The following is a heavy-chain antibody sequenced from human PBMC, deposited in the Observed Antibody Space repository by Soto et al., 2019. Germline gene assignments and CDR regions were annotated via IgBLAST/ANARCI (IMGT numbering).Heavy chain of an antibody. CDR3: ATGPSGDKVDS. D-gene: IGHD7-27*01. V-gene: IGHV4-30-4*01. CDR2: IYNGGST. J-gene: IGHJ4*02. CDR1: GGSISHVYYY. Sequence: QVQLQESGPGLLKPSQTLSLTCAVSGGSISHVYYYWSWIRQLPDKGLEWIGHIYNGGSTYNNPSRTSRATISVDTARNQFSPHLTSVSAADTAVYYCATGPSGDKVDSWGQGILGTVSS.